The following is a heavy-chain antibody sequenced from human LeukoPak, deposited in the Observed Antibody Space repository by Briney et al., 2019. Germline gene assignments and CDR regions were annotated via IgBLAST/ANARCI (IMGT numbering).Heavy chain of an antibody. Sequence: PGGSLRLSCAASGFTFSSYWMSWVRQAPGKGLEWVANIKQDGSEKYYVDSVKGRFTISRDNAKNSLYLQMNSLRAEDTAVYYCARDLTVATIRTPLQYWGQGTLVTVSS. D-gene: IGHD5-12*01. CDR1: GFTFSSYW. V-gene: IGHV3-7*01. J-gene: IGHJ1*01. CDR2: IKQDGSEK. CDR3: ARDLTVATIRTPLQY.